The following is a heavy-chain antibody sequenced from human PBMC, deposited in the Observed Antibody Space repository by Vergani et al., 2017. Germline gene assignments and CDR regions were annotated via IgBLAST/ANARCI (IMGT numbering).Heavy chain of an antibody. CDR2: IYSGGST. CDR3: ARGHIIGTAKAFDY. CDR1: GFTVSNNY. Sequence: EVQVVESGGGLIQPGGSLRLSCAASGFTVSNNYMNWVRQAPGKGLEWVSVIYSGGSTSYAEAVKARFTISRDNSKNTQSLQMNSLRAEDTAVYYCARGHIIGTAKAFDYWGQGTLVTVSS. V-gene: IGHV3-53*01. D-gene: IGHD1-7*01. J-gene: IGHJ4*02.